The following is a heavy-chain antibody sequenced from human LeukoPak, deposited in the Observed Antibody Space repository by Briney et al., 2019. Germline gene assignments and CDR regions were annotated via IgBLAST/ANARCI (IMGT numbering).Heavy chain of an antibody. D-gene: IGHD3-9*01. Sequence: GGSLRLSCAASGFTFDDYAMHWVRQAPGKGLEWVSGISWNSGSIGYADSVKGRFTISRDNAKNSLYLQMNSLRAEDTAVYYCARDLGPLRYFDWLLRGFDYWGQGTLVTVSS. V-gene: IGHV3-9*01. CDR1: GFTFDDYA. CDR3: ARDLGPLRYFDWLLRGFDY. CDR2: ISWNSGSI. J-gene: IGHJ4*02.